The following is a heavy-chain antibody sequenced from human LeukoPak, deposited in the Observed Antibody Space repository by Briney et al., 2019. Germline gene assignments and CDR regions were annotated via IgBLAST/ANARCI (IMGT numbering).Heavy chain of an antibody. D-gene: IGHD3-22*01. Sequence: SETLSLTCTVSGGSISSYYWSWIRQPPGKGLEGIGYIYYSGSTNYNPSLKSRVTISVDTSKNQFSLKLSSVTAADTAVYYCAREGQRGYYDSSHFDYWGQGTLVTVSS. CDR1: GGSISSYY. J-gene: IGHJ4*02. CDR2: IYYSGST. CDR3: AREGQRGYYDSSHFDY. V-gene: IGHV4-59*01.